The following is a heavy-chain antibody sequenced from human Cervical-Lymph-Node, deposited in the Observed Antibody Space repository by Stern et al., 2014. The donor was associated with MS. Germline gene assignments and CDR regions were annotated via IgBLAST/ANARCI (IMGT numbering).Heavy chain of an antibody. J-gene: IGHJ4*02. CDR3: ARGNYGDSYYFDY. CDR1: GFTFSSYS. Sequence: VQLEQSGGGLVKPGGSLRLSCAASGFTFSSYSMNWVRQAPGKGLEWVSFISSSSIYIYYADSVKGRFTISRDNAKNSLYLQMNSLRAEDTAVYYCARGNYGDSYYFDYWGQGTLVTVSS. V-gene: IGHV3-21*01. CDR2: ISSSSIYI. D-gene: IGHD4-17*01.